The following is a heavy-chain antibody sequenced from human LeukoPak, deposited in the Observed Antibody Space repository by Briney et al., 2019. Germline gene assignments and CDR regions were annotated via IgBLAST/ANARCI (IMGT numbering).Heavy chain of an antibody. Sequence: VASVKVSCTASGYTFPSYFMHWVRQAPGQGLERMGIINPTGGSTTYAQKFQGRVTMTRDTSTSTVYMELSSLRSDDTAVYYCARTAARRFDYWGQGTLVTVSS. CDR3: ARTAARRFDY. D-gene: IGHD6-6*01. CDR2: INPTGGST. V-gene: IGHV1-46*01. J-gene: IGHJ4*02. CDR1: GYTFPSYF.